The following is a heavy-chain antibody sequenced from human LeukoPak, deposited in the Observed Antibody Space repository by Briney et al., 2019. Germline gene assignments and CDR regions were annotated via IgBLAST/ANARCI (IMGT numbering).Heavy chain of an antibody. CDR1: GFTFGDYA. D-gene: IGHD6-19*01. CDR3: TREMGSYSSGWYYFDY. Sequence: GGSLRLSCTASGFTFGDYAMSWVRQAPGKGLEWVGFIRSKAYGGTTEYAASGKGRFTISRDDSKSLAYLQMNSLKTEDTAVYYCTREMGSYSSGWYYFDYWGQGTLVTVSS. CDR2: IRSKAYGGTT. J-gene: IGHJ4*02. V-gene: IGHV3-49*04.